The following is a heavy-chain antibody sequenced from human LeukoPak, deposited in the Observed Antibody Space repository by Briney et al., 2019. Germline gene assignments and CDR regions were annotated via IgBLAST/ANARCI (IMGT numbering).Heavy chain of an antibody. J-gene: IGHJ4*02. V-gene: IGHV3-7*01. CDR3: VRQDYYDSSGVNFDY. Sequence: PGGSLRLSCAASGFTFSSYRMTWVRQAPGKGLEWVANIIEDGSVNYYVDSVRGRFTISRDNVKNSLHLQMNSLRAEDTAVYYCVRQDYYDSSGVNFDYWGQGTLVTVSS. CDR2: IIEDGSVN. D-gene: IGHD3-22*01. CDR1: GFTFSSYR.